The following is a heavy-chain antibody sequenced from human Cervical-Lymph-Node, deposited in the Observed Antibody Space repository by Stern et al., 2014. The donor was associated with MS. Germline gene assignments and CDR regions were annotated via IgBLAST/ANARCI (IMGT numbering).Heavy chain of an antibody. J-gene: IGHJ4*02. Sequence: MQLVQSGGGLAQPGGSLRLSCAASGFSFSNYWMNWVRQVPGKGLVWVARIGGSGSATSYADSVKGRFTISRDNAKNTLYLQMNTLTAEDTAVYYCARDQLNDDYSDYWGQGTLVTVSS. V-gene: IGHV3-74*01. CDR1: GFSFSNYW. CDR3: ARDQLNDDYSDY. CDR2: IGGSGSAT. D-gene: IGHD4-11*01.